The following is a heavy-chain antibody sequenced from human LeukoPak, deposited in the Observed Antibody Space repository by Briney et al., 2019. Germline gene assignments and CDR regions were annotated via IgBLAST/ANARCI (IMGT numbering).Heavy chain of an antibody. J-gene: IGHJ5*02. V-gene: IGHV1-8*03. CDR3: ARGRSVTIFGVVIMEIRDNWFDP. Sequence: ASVKVSCKASGYTFTSYDINWVRQATGQGLEWMGWMNHNSGNTGYAQKFQGRVTITRNTSISTAYMELSSLRSEDTAVYYCARGRSVTIFGVVIMEIRDNWFDPWGQGTLVTVSS. D-gene: IGHD3-3*01. CDR1: GYTFTSYD. CDR2: MNHNSGNT.